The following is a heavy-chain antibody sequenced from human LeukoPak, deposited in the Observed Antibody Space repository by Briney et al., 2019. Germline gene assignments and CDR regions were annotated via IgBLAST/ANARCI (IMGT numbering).Heavy chain of an antibody. D-gene: IGHD2/OR15-2a*01. V-gene: IGHV3-66*01. CDR3: ARASFWFGNSGYYFDY. J-gene: IGHJ4*02. Sequence: GGSLRLSCAASGFTVFSNYMSWVRQAPGKGLEWVSVIYSGGGSYYADSVKGRFTISRDNSKNTLYLQMNSLRAEDTAVYYCARASFWFGNSGYYFDYWGQGTLVTVSS. CDR1: GFTVFSNY. CDR2: IYSGGGS.